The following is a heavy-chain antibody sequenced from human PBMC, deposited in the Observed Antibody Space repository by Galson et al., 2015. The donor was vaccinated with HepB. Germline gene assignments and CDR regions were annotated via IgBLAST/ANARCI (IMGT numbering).Heavy chain of an antibody. J-gene: IGHJ6*03. D-gene: IGHD6-6*01. CDR2: ISYDGSNK. Sequence: SLRLSCAASGFTFSSYGMHWVRQAPGKGLEWVAVISYDGSNKYYADSVKGRFTISRDNSKNTLYLQMNSLRSEDTAVYYCARVRSSAGYYMDVWGKGTTVTVSS. V-gene: IGHV3-30*03. CDR3: ARVRSSAGYYMDV. CDR1: GFTFSSYG.